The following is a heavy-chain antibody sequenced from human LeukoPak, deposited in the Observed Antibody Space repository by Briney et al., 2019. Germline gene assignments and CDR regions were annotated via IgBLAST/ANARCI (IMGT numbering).Heavy chain of an antibody. Sequence: SVKVSCKASGGTFSSYAISWVRQAPGQGLEWMGRIIPIFGIANYAQKFQGRVTITADKSTSTAYMELSSLRSEDTAVYYCARSLFPSGSAFDIWAKGQWSPSLQ. CDR3: ARSLFPSGSAFDI. V-gene: IGHV1-69*04. D-gene: IGHD1-26*01. CDR1: GGTFSSYA. CDR2: IIPIFGIA. J-gene: IGHJ3*02.